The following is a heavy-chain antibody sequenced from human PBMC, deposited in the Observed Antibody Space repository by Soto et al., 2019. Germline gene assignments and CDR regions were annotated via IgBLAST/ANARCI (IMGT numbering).Heavy chain of an antibody. CDR2: INPSDGNR. V-gene: IGHV1-18*01. D-gene: IGHD3-22*01. CDR3: ARDRLRGYDSSGFYS. CDR1: GYIFNLYG. J-gene: IGHJ4*02. Sequence: SVKVSCQDSGYIFNLYGLNSVRQAPGQGLEWEGWINPSDGNRNFAQKFEDTVTMTTATSTNTVFLELRSLKSDDTAIYYCARDRLRGYDSSGFYSWGQGTMVTVSS.